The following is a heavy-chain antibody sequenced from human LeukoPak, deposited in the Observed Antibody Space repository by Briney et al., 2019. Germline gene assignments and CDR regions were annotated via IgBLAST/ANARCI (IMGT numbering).Heavy chain of an antibody. CDR1: GYTFTIYD. CDR2: MNPNSGNT. V-gene: IGHV1-8*01. D-gene: IGHD3-10*01. J-gene: IGHJ3*02. Sequence: ASVKVSCKASGYTFTIYDINWVRQATGQGLEWMGWMNPNSGNTGYAQKFQGRVTMTRNTSISTAYMELSSLRSEDTAVYYCARGYPPVLLWFGELSGTDAFDIWGQGTMVTVSS. CDR3: ARGYPPVLLWFGELSGTDAFDI.